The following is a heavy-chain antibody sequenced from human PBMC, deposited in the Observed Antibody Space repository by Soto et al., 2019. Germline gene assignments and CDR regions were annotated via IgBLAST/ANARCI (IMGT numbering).Heavy chain of an antibody. J-gene: IGHJ4*02. V-gene: IGHV3-23*01. CDR2: ISGSGGST. Sequence: GGSLRLSCAASGFTFSSYAMSWVRQAPGKGLEWVSAISGSGGSTYYADSVKGRFTISRDNSKNTLYLQMNSLRAEDTAVYYCAKATRSQYYYDSSGYYGYWGQGTLVTVSS. D-gene: IGHD3-22*01. CDR3: AKATRSQYYYDSSGYYGY. CDR1: GFTFSSYA.